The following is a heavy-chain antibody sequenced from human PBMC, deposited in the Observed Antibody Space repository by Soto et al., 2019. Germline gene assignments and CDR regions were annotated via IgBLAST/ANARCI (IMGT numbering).Heavy chain of an antibody. Sequence: SETLSLTCTVSGGSISSYYWSWIRQPPGKGLEWIGYIYYSGSTNYNPSLKSRVTISVDTSKNQFSLKLSSVTAADTAVYYCTRAGCSSTCCYDYWGQGTLVTVSS. CDR3: TRAGCSSTCCYDY. CDR1: GGSISSYY. V-gene: IGHV4-59*01. CDR2: IYYSGST. J-gene: IGHJ4*02. D-gene: IGHD2-2*01.